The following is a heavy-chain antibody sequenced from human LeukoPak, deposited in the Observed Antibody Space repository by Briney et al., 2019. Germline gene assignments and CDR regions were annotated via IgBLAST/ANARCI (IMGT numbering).Heavy chain of an antibody. J-gene: IGHJ4*02. Sequence: SVKVSCKASGGTFSSYAISWVRQAPGQGLEWMGGIIPIFGTANYAQKFQGRVTLTADKSTSTAYMELSSLRSEDTAVYYCARGYSGYDYFDYWGQGTLVTVSS. V-gene: IGHV1-69*06. CDR1: GGTFSSYA. D-gene: IGHD5-12*01. CDR2: IIPIFGTA. CDR3: ARGYSGYDYFDY.